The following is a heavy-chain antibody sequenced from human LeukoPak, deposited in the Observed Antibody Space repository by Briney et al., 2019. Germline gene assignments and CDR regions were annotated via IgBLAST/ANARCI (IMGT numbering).Heavy chain of an antibody. Sequence: SQALSLTCTVSGGSISSGSYYWSWIRQPAGKGLEWIGRIYTSGSTNYNPSLKSRVTISVDTSKNQFSLKLSSVTAADTAVYYCARMAGTYYDFWSGYYPYYYYYYMDVWGKGTTVTVSS. CDR1: GGSISSGSYY. J-gene: IGHJ6*03. D-gene: IGHD3-3*01. CDR2: IYTSGST. V-gene: IGHV4-61*02. CDR3: ARMAGTYYDFWSGYYPYYYYYYMDV.